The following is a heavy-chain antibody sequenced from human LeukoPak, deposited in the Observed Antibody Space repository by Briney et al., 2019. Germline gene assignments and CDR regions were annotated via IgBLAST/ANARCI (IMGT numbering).Heavy chain of an antibody. J-gene: IGHJ6*03. D-gene: IGHD4-17*01. V-gene: IGHV4-4*07. CDR3: ARGSTVTTNYYMDV. CDR1: RGSISSYY. CDR2: IYTSGST. Sequence: SETLSLTCTVSRGSISSYYWSWIRQPAGKGLEWIGRIYTSGSTNYNPSLKSRVTMSVDTSKNQFSLKLSSVTAADTAVYYCARGSTVTTNYYMDVWGKGTTVTVSS.